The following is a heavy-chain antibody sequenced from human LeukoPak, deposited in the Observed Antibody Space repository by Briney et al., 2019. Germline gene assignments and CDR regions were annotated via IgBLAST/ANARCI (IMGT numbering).Heavy chain of an antibody. CDR3: AADLGYSSGRHSDY. CDR1: GYTLTELS. Sequence: GASVKVSCKVSGYTLTELSMHWVRQAPGKGLEWMGGFDPEDGETIYAQKFQGRVTMTEDTSTDTAYMELSSLRSEDTAVYYCAADLGYSSGRHSDYWGQGTLVTVSS. D-gene: IGHD6-19*01. V-gene: IGHV1-24*01. CDR2: FDPEDGET. J-gene: IGHJ4*02.